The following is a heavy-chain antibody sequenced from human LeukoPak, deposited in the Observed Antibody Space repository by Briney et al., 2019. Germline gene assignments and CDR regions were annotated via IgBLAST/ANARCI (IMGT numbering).Heavy chain of an antibody. CDR3: ARHQATLKYYFYFYMDV. J-gene: IGHJ6*03. CDR1: GYTFSNYW. V-gene: IGHV5-51*01. CDR2: IYPDDSDT. Sequence: GESLKISCKGSGYTFSNYWIGWVRQMPGKGLEWMGIIYPDDSDTKYSPSFQGQVTISVDKSISTAYLQWSSLKASDSAKYYCARHQATLKYYFYFYMDVWGEGTTLTVSS.